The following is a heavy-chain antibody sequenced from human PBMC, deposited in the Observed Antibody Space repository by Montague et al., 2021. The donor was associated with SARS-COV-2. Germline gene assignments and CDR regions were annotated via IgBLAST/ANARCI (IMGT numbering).Heavy chain of an antibody. CDR3: ARLRDGVVPSPILGVGPYYSYYYMDV. V-gene: IGHV4-34*01. CDR2: INHGGGT. D-gene: IGHD3-10*01. J-gene: IGHJ6*03. Sequence: SETLSLTCAVHGTSFSGYYWNRIRQPPGKGLEWIGEINHGGGTKYSLSLKSRLTISADTSKNQFSLKLTSVAAADTAVYYCARLRDGVVPSPILGVGPYYSYYYMDVWGRGTAVTVSS. CDR1: GTSFSGYY.